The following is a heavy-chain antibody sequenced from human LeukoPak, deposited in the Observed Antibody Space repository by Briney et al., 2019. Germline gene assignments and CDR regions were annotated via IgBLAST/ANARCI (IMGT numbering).Heavy chain of an antibody. J-gene: IGHJ4*02. V-gene: IGHV3-20*04. D-gene: IGHD5-18*01. CDR1: GFSFDDYG. Sequence: PGGSLRLSCAASGFSFDDYGLTWVRQAPGKGLEWVSGINWNGDSTDYADSVKGRFTISRDNAKNSLYLQMNSLRDEDTAVYYCARGATAMAYFDCWGQGTLVTVSS. CDR3: ARGATAMAYFDC. CDR2: INWNGDST.